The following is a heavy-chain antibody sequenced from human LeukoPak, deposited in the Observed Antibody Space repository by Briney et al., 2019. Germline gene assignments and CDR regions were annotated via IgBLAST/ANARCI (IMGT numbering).Heavy chain of an antibody. CDR1: GFTFTTYS. J-gene: IGHJ5*02. V-gene: IGHV3-21*01. D-gene: IGHD3-22*01. Sequence: PGGSLRLSCVASGFTFTTYSMDWVRQAPGKGLEWVSSISINSAYIFYADSVKGRFTISREDAKNSVYLQMNSLMAEDSAVYYCAGVSSDYYDNCGGNWFDPWGQGTLVTVSS. CDR3: AGVSSDYYDNCGGNWFDP. CDR2: ISINSAYI.